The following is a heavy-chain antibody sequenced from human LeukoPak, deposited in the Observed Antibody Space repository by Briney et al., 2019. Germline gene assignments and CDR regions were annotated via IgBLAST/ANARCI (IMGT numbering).Heavy chain of an antibody. J-gene: IGHJ3*02. D-gene: IGHD4-17*01. CDR3: AKARSLRPDAFDI. CDR2: ISGSGGST. CDR1: GFTFSSYW. V-gene: IGHV3-23*01. Sequence: GGSLRLSCAASGFTFSSYWMHWVRQAPGKGLEWVSAISGSGGSTYYADSVKGRFTISRDNSKNTLYLQMNSLRAEDTAVYYCAKARSLRPDAFDIWGQGTMVTVSS.